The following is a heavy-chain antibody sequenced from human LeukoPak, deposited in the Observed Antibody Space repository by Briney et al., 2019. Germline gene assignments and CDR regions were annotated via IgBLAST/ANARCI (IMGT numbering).Heavy chain of an antibody. CDR2: IWYDGSEK. Sequence: GGSLRLSCAASGFTFSQFDMHWVRQAPGKGLEWVAIIWYDGSEKFYGDSVKGRFTISRDNSKNTLYLQMNSLRAEDTAVYYCARDRGTTSSAGYYFDYWGQGTLVTVSS. CDR1: GFTFSQFD. J-gene: IGHJ4*02. D-gene: IGHD6-6*01. V-gene: IGHV3-33*01. CDR3: ARDRGTTSSAGYYFDY.